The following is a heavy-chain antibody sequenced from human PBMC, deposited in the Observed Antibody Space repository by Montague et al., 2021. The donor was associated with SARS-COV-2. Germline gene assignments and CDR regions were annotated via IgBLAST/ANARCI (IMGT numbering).Heavy chain of an antibody. Sequence: SLRLSCAASGFTFSSYEMNWVRRAPGKGLEWVSYISSSGSTIYYADSVKGRFTISRDNAKNSLYLQMNSLRAEDTAVYYCARSGNIAVAGTLWFDYYYYMDVWGKGTTVTVSS. CDR3: ARSGNIAVAGTLWFDYYYYMDV. J-gene: IGHJ6*03. D-gene: IGHD6-19*01. CDR2: ISSSGSTI. CDR1: GFTFSSYE. V-gene: IGHV3-48*03.